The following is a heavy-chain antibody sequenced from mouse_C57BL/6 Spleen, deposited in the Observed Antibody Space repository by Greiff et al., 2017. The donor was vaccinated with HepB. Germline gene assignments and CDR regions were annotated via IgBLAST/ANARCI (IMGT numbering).Heavy chain of an antibody. CDR2: IWAGGST. CDR1: GYSLTRYG. Sequence: QVQLQESGPGLVAPSQSLSITCTVYGYSLTRYGVHWVRQPPGKGLEWLGLIWAGGSTNYNWALMPRLSISIDTSKSLVFLIMNSLQTDDTAVYYCARSKYLARYWGQGTTLTVSS. V-gene: IGHV2-9*02. D-gene: IGHD5-1*01. CDR3: ARSKYLARY. J-gene: IGHJ2*01.